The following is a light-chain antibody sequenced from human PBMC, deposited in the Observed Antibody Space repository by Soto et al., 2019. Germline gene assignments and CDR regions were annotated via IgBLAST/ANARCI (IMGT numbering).Light chain of an antibody. J-gene: IGKJ2*01. V-gene: IGKV3-20*01. CDR2: GAS. CDR3: QQYGGSYT. CDR1: QSVSSGY. Sequence: EIVLTQSPGTLSLSPGERATLSCRASQSVSSGYLAWYQQKPGQAPRLLIYGASTRATGIPDRFSGSGSGTDFTLNISRLEPEDFAVYYCQQYGGSYTFGQGTKLEIE.